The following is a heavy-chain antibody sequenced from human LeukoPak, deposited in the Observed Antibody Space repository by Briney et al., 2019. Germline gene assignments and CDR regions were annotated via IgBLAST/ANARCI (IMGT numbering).Heavy chain of an antibody. J-gene: IGHJ4*02. V-gene: IGHV1-2*04. Sequence: ASVKVSCRASGYTFTGYYMHWVRQAPGQGLEWMGWINPNSGGTNYAQKFQGWVTMTRDTSISTAYMELSRLRSDDTAVYYCARSRITIFGVANYYFDYWGQGTLVTVSS. CDR3: ARSRITIFGVANYYFDY. CDR2: INPNSGGT. D-gene: IGHD3-3*01. CDR1: GYTFTGYY.